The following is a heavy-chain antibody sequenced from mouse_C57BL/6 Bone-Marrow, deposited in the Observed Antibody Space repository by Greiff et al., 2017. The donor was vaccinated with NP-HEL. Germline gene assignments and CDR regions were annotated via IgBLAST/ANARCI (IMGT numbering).Heavy chain of an antibody. CDR2: IDPENGDT. J-gene: IGHJ2*01. D-gene: IGHD1-1*01. CDR1: GFNIKDDY. Sequence: DVKLQESGAELVRPGASVKLSCTASGFNIKDDYMHWVKQRPEQGLEWIGWIDPENGDTEYASKFQGKATITADTSSNTAYLQLSSLTSEDTAVYYCTSIYYYGSSPVYFDYWGQGTTLTVSS. V-gene: IGHV14-4*01. CDR3: TSIYYYGSSPVYFDY.